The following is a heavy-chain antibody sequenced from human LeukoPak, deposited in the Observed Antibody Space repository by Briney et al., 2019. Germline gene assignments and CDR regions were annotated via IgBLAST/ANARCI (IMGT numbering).Heavy chain of an antibody. D-gene: IGHD6-19*01. J-gene: IGHJ4*02. CDR3: ARSRSVAGTLYYFDY. Sequence: GESLQISCNGSRYSFTSYWIGWVRQMPGKGLEWMGIIYPGDSDTRYSPSFQGQVTISADKSISTAYLQWSSLKASDTAMYYCARSRSVAGTLYYFDYWGQGTLVTVSS. CDR1: RYSFTSYW. CDR2: IYPGDSDT. V-gene: IGHV5-51*01.